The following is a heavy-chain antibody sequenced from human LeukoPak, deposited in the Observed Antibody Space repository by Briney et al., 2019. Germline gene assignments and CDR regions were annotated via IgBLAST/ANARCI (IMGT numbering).Heavy chain of an antibody. J-gene: IGHJ3*02. V-gene: IGHV3-23*01. CDR3: AKVIYGLPGDAFDI. CDR1: GFTFSSYA. Sequence: PGGSLRLSCAASGFTFSSYAMNWVRQAPGKGLEWVSSIRSSGGSTYYADSVKGRFTISRDNPKNTLYLQMNSLRAEDTALYYCAKVIYGLPGDAFDIWGQGTMVTVSS. CDR2: IRSSGGST. D-gene: IGHD2-2*02.